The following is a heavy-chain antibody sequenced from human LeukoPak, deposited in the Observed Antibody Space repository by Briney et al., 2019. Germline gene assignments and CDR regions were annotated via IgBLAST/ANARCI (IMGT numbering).Heavy chain of an antibody. J-gene: IGHJ4*02. V-gene: IGHV3-23*01. D-gene: IGHD6-13*01. Sequence: PGGSLRLSCAASGFTFSSYGMSWVRQAPGKGLEWVSAISGSGGSTYYADSVKGRFTISRDNSKNTLYLQMNSLRAEDTAVYYCTRFVYGAAADETGGHWGQGTLVTVSS. CDR3: TRFVYGAAADETGGH. CDR1: GFTFSSYG. CDR2: ISGSGGST.